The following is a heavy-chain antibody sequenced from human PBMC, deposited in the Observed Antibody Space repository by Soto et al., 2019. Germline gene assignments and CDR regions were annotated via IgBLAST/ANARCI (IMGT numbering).Heavy chain of an antibody. V-gene: IGHV1-18*01. Sequence: GASVKVSCKASGYTFTSYGISWVRQAPGQGLEWMGWISAYNGNTNYAQKLQGRVTMTTDTSTSTAYMELRSLRSDDTAVYYCAGVRIQLWLNGMDVWGQGTTVTVSS. CDR3: AGVRIQLWLNGMDV. J-gene: IGHJ6*02. CDR2: ISAYNGNT. CDR1: GYTFTSYG. D-gene: IGHD5-18*01.